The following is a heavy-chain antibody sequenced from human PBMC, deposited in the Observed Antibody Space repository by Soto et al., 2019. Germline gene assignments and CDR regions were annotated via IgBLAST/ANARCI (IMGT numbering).Heavy chain of an antibody. J-gene: IGHJ6*02. CDR1: GFAFSTFG. D-gene: IGHD1-1*01. V-gene: IGHV3-30*18. CDR2: ISHDGSKK. CDR3: AKDWNDANYDYGTDV. Sequence: GGSLRLSCVASGFAFSTFGMHWVRQAPGKGLEWVAFISHDGSKKYFVDSVKGRFTISRDDSGNTLYLQMSSLRADDTAVYYCAKDWNDANYDYGTDVWGQGTTVTVSS.